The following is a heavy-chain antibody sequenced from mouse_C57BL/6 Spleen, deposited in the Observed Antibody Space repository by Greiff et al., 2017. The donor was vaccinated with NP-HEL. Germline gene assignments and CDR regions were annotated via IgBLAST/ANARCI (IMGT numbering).Heavy chain of an antibody. CDR2: ISDGGSYT. Sequence: EVKLVESGGGLVKPGGSLKLSCAASGFTFSSYAMSWVRQTPEKRLAWVATISDGGSYTYYPENVKGRFTISRDNAKNNLYLQMSHLKSEDTAMYYCARDLLTGTNFDYWGQGTTLTVSS. D-gene: IGHD4-1*01. V-gene: IGHV5-4*01. CDR3: ARDLLTGTNFDY. CDR1: GFTFSSYA. J-gene: IGHJ2*01.